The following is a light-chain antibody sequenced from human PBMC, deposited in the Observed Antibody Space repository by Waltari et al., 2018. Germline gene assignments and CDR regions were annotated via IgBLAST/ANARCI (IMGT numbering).Light chain of an antibody. CDR1: RSDLGGYDS. Sequence: QSARTQPPSASGSPGPSVTLSCTGPRSDLGGYDSLSWYQQHPGKAPKLMIYEVSKRPSGVPDRFSGSKSGNTASLTVSGLQAEDEADYYCSSYAGSNNLVFGGGTKLTVL. CDR2: EVS. CDR3: SSYAGSNNLV. J-gene: IGLJ2*01. V-gene: IGLV2-8*01.